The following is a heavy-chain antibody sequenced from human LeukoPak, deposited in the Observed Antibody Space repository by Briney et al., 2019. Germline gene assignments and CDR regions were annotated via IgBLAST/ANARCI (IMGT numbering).Heavy chain of an antibody. CDR3: ARVTYYDFWSSYLAAFDI. Sequence: PGGSLRLSCAASGFTFSNYAMSWVRQAPGKGLEWVSAISGSGGSTYYADSVKGRSTISRDNAKNSLYLQMNSLRVEDTAVYYCARVTYYDFWSSYLAAFDIWGQGTMVTVSS. CDR1: GFTFSNYA. CDR2: ISGSGGST. J-gene: IGHJ3*02. V-gene: IGHV3-23*01. D-gene: IGHD3-3*01.